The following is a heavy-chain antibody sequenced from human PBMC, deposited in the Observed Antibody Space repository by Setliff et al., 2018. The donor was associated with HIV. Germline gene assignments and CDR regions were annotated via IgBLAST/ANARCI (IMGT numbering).Heavy chain of an antibody. Sequence: GGSLRLSCAASGFTFSSYSMNWVRQAPGKGLEWVSGISGSGSSTYYADSVKGRFTISRDNSKNTLYLQMNSLRVEDTAVYYCAKASVGVWGSYPDWGQGTLVTVSS. CDR3: AKASVGVWGSYPD. V-gene: IGHV3-23*01. CDR1: GFTFSSYS. D-gene: IGHD3-16*02. J-gene: IGHJ4*02. CDR2: ISGSGSST.